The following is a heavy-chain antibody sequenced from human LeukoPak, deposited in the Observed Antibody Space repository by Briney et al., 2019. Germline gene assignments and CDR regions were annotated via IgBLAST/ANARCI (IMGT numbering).Heavy chain of an antibody. V-gene: IGHV3-21*01. CDR2: ITRSSSYI. J-gene: IGHJ6*02. CDR1: GFTFSTYA. CDR3: ARESRGMDV. Sequence: PGGSLRLSCAASGFTFSTYAMNWVRQAPGKGLEWVSFITRSSSYIDYADSVRGRFTISRDNAKNSLYLQMNSLRAEDTAVYYCARESRGMDVWGQGTTVAVSS.